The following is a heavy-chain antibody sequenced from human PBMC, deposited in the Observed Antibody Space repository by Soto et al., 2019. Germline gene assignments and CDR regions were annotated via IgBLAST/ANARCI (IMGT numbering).Heavy chain of an antibody. D-gene: IGHD3-3*01. CDR3: ARDREWPEYYYYMDV. V-gene: IGHV1-18*01. Sequence: GASVKVSCNASGYTFTSCGSSWVRQAPRQGLEWMGWISAYNGNTNYAQKLQGRVTMTTDTSTSTAYMELRSLRSDDTAVYYCARDREWPEYYYYMDVWGKGTTVTVSS. CDR2: ISAYNGNT. J-gene: IGHJ6*03. CDR1: GYTFTSCG.